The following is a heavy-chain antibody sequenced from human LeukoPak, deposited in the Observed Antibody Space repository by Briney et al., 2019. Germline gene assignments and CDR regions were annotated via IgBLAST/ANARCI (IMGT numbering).Heavy chain of an antibody. J-gene: IGHJ5*02. D-gene: IGHD1-7*01. CDR1: GYTFTGYY. V-gene: IGHV1-2*02. Sequence: ASVKVSCKASGYTFTGYYMHWVRQAPGQGLEWMGWINPNSGGTNYAQKFQGRVTMTRDTSISTAYMELSRLRSDDTAVYYCARPRGITGTTLRGNNWFDPWGQGTLVTVSS. CDR3: ARPRGITGTTLRGNNWFDP. CDR2: INPNSGGT.